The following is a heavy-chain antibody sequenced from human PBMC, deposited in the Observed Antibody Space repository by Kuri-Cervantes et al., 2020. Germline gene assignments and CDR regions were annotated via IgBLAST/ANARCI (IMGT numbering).Heavy chain of an antibody. V-gene: IGHV4-34*01. J-gene: IGHJ4*02. D-gene: IGHD6-13*01. Sequence: SQTLSLTCAVHGESFSGYCWNWIRQPPGKGLEWIGEVNHSGSTNYNPSLKSRVTISVDTSKNQFSLKLNSVTAADTAVYYCARGRLVYSSTWYPKYYFDHWGQGTPVTVSS. CDR3: ARGRLVYSSTWYPKYYFDH. CDR1: GESFSGYC. CDR2: VNHSGST.